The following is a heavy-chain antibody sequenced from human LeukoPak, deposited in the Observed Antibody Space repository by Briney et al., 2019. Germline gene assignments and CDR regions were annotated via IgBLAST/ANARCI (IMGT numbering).Heavy chain of an antibody. J-gene: IGHJ4*02. CDR1: GGSISSYY. CDR2: IYTSGST. D-gene: IGHD3-10*01. V-gene: IGHV4-4*07. CDR3: ARSGPYYYGSGSYYPDY. Sequence: KPSETLSLTCTDAGGSISSYYWSWIRQPAGKGLEWIGRIYTSGSTNYNPSLKSRVTMSVDTSKNQFSLKLSSVTAADTAVYYCARSGPYYYGSGSYYPDYWGQGTLVTVSS.